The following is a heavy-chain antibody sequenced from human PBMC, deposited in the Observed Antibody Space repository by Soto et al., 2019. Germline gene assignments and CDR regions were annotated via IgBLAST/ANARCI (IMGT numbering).Heavy chain of an antibody. J-gene: IGHJ6*02. CDR2: INAGNGNT. CDR1: GYTFTSYA. CDR3: ARDGDIEGGPPPKNYAMDV. V-gene: IGHV1-3*01. Sequence: ASVKVSCKASGYTFTSYAMHWVRQAPGQRLEWTGWINAGNGNTKYSQKFQGRVSISRDNSKNTLYLEMKSLRAEDTAVYYCARDGDIEGGPPPKNYAMDVWGQGTTVTV. D-gene: IGHD5-12*01.